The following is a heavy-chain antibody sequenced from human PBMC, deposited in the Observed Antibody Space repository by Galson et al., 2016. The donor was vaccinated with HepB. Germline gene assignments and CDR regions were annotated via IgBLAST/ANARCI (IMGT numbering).Heavy chain of an antibody. CDR1: GDSISSGSYY. J-gene: IGHJ4*02. Sequence: TLSLTCPVSGDSISSGSYYWSWTRQPAGKGLEWIGRINTGGNTNYNPSLKSRVIISLDASKNQFPLKLRSVTAADTAVYYCARSVTIFGVVRHYFHCWGQGTLVSVSS. D-gene: IGHD3-3*01. CDR2: INTGGNT. CDR3: ARSVTIFGVVRHYFHC. V-gene: IGHV4-61*02.